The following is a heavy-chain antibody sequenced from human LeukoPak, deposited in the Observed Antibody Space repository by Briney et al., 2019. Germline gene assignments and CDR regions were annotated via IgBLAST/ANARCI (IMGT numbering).Heavy chain of an antibody. CDR3: ARDIGPPYGDYNQFDY. Sequence: ASVKVSCKASGYTFTSYYMHWVRQAPGQGLEWMGLINPSGGSTSYAQKFQGRVTMTRDTSTSTVYMELSSLRSEDTAVYYCARDIGPPYGDYNQFDYWGQGTLVTVSS. CDR2: INPSGGST. D-gene: IGHD4-17*01. V-gene: IGHV1-46*01. CDR1: GYTFTSYY. J-gene: IGHJ4*02.